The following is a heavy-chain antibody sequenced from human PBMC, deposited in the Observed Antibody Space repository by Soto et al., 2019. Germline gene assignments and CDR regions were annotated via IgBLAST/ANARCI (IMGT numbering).Heavy chain of an antibody. V-gene: IGHV1-69*01. CDR3: ARAGGYSGYDYYYGMDV. Sequence: QVQLVQSGAEVKKPGSSVKVSCKASGGTFSSYAISWVRQAPGQGLEWMGGIIPIFGTANYAQKFQGRVTITADDSPSTAYMELSSLRSEDTAVYYCARAGGYSGYDYYYGMDVWGQGTTVTVSS. J-gene: IGHJ6*02. CDR2: IIPIFGTA. D-gene: IGHD5-12*01. CDR1: GGTFSSYA.